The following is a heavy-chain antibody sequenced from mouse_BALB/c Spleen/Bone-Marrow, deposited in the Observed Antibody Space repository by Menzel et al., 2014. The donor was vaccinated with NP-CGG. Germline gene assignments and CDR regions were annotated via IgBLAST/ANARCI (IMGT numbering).Heavy chain of an antibody. CDR2: IWGDGST. Sequence: QVHVKQSGPGLVAPSQSLSITCTVSGFSLTGYGVNWVRQPPGKGLEWLGMIWGDGSTDYNSVLKSRLSISKDDSKSQVFFKMNSLQTDDTARYYCARKGTYWYFDVWGAGTTVTVSS. CDR1: GFSLTGYG. J-gene: IGHJ1*01. V-gene: IGHV2-6-7*01. CDR3: ARKGTYWYFDV. D-gene: IGHD3-3*01.